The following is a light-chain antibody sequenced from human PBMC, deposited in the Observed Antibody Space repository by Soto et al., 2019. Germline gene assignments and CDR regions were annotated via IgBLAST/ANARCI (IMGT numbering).Light chain of an antibody. J-gene: IGLJ1*01. Sequence: VVTQPPSVSGAPGQRVTISCTGSSSNIGAGYDVHWYQQLPGTAPKLLIYGNSNRPSGVPDRFSGPKSGTSASLAITGLQAEDEADYYCQSYDSSLSGFYVFGTGTKLTVL. CDR3: QSYDSSLSGFYV. CDR2: GNS. V-gene: IGLV1-40*01. CDR1: SSNIGAGYD.